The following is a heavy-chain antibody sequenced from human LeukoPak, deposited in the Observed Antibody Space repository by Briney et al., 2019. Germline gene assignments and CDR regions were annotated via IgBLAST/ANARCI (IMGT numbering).Heavy chain of an antibody. J-gene: IGHJ4*02. CDR2: IRYDGSNK. Sequence: GGSLRLSCAASGFTFSSYGMHRVRQAPGKGLEWVAFIRYDGSNKYYADSVKGRFTISRDNSKNTLYLQMNSLRAEDTAVYYCAKTLTAGYCSSTSCYLRDFDYWGQGTLVTVSS. D-gene: IGHD2-2*01. CDR1: GFTFSSYG. CDR3: AKTLTAGYCSSTSCYLRDFDY. V-gene: IGHV3-30*02.